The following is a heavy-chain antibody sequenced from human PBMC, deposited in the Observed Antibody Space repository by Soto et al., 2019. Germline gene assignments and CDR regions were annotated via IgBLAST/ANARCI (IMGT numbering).Heavy chain of an antibody. CDR2: ISDVGGAK. CDR1: GFTFSSFG. D-gene: IGHD2-21*01. Sequence: QVQLVESGGGVVQPGRSLRLSCAASGFTFSSFGIHWVRQAPGKGLEWVAVISDVGGAKYTDSVKGRFTISRDTSKDTLYLQMDSLRTEDTAVYYCARDRGCGGAAVPAYWGQGTLVTVSS. V-gene: IGHV3-30-3*01. J-gene: IGHJ4*02. CDR3: ARDRGCGGAAVPAY.